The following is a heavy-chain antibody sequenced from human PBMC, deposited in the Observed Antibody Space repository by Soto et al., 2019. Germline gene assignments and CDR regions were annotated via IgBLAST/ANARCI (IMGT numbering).Heavy chain of an antibody. CDR2: INYDGYS. CDR1: GGSITNYY. V-gene: IGHV4-59*08. CDR3: AIHGFGPLHGLVDV. J-gene: IGHJ6*02. D-gene: IGHD3-10*01. Sequence: QVQLQESGPGLVKPSETLSLTCTVSGGSITNYYCSWFRQPPGKGLEWIGYINYDGYSAYNLSLKRRVTLSMDASKIQFTLMLESVTATDTAVYYCAIHGFGPLHGLVDVWGPGTTVIVSS.